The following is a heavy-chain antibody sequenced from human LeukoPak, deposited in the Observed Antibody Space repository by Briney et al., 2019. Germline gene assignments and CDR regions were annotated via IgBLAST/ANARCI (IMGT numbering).Heavy chain of an antibody. J-gene: IGHJ3*02. CDR2: ISGSGGST. D-gene: IGHD3-16*02. CDR3: AKSVMITFGGVIGAFDI. CDR1: GFTFSSYA. V-gene: IGHV3-23*01. Sequence: GGSLRLSCAASGFTFSSYAMSWVRQAPGKGLEWVSAISGSGGSTYYADSVKGRFTISRDNSKNTLYLQMNSLRAEDTAVYYCAKSVMITFGGVIGAFDIWGQGTTVTVSS.